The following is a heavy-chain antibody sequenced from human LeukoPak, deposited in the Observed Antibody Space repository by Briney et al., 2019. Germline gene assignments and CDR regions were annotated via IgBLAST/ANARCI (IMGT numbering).Heavy chain of an antibody. D-gene: IGHD3-3*01. Sequence: SETLSLTCSVSGGSISDYYWCWIRQPAGKGREWIERIYTSGSTNYNPSLKSRVTMSVDTSKNQFSLKLSSVTAADTAVYYCAREDFWSGYRAFDIWGHGKMVTVSS. CDR3: AREDFWSGYRAFDI. J-gene: IGHJ3*02. CDR1: GGSISDYY. V-gene: IGHV4-4*07. CDR2: IYTSGST.